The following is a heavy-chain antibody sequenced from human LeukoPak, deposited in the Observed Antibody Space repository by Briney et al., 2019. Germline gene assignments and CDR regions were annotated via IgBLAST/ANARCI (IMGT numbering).Heavy chain of an antibody. CDR1: GGSFSGYY. V-gene: IGHV4-34*01. J-gene: IGHJ4*02. CDR3: AVGFGELLFDY. Sequence: SETLSLTCAVYGGSFSGYYWSWIHQPPGKGLEWIGEINHSGSTNYNPPLKSRVTISVDTSKNQFSLKLSSVTAADTAVYYCAVGFGELLFDYWGQGTLVTVSS. CDR2: INHSGST. D-gene: IGHD3-10*01.